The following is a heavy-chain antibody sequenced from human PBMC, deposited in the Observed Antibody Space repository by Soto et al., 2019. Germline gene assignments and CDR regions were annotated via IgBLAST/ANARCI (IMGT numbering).Heavy chain of an antibody. V-gene: IGHV4-34*01. J-gene: IGHJ6*03. CDR1: GGSFSGYY. CDR3: ARGRGLIAARVGHYYYYYMDV. D-gene: IGHD6-6*01. Sequence: TSETLSLTCAVYGGSFSGYYWSWIRQPPGKGLEWIGEINHSGSTNYNPSLKSRVTISVDTSKNQFSLKLSSVTAADTAVYYCARGRGLIAARVGHYYYYYMDVWGKGTTVTVSS. CDR2: INHSGST.